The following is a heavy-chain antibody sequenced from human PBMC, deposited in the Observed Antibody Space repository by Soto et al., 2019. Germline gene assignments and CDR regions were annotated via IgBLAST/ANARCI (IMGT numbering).Heavy chain of an antibody. D-gene: IGHD6-6*01. Sequence: QVHLQESGPGLVKASQTLSLTCTVSGGSISGGGGYYWSWIRQHPGKGLEWIGYIYYSGSTYYNPSLMSRATISVDTSENQFSLKLSAVPAADTAVYYCARRASSGRDPFYFDYWGQGTLVAVSS. CDR3: ARRASSGRDPFYFDY. CDR2: IYYSGST. CDR1: GGSISGGGGYY. J-gene: IGHJ4*02. V-gene: IGHV4-31*03.